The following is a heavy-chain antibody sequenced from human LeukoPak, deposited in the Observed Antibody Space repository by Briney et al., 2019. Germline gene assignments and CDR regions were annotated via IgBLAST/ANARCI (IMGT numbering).Heavy chain of an antibody. V-gene: IGHV3-21*01. CDR3: ARVRTYGDYEYFQH. CDR1: GFTFSSYS. Sequence: PGGSLRLSCAASGFTFSSYSMNWVRQAPGTGLEWVSSISSSSSYIYYADSVKGRFTISRDNAKNSLYLQMNSLRAEDTAVYYCARVRTYGDYEYFQHWGQGTLVTVSS. CDR2: ISSSSSYI. J-gene: IGHJ1*01. D-gene: IGHD4-17*01.